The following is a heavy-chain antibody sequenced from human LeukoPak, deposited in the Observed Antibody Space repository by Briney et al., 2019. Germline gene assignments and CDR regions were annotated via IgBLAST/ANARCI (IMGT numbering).Heavy chain of an antibody. V-gene: IGHV3-53*01. Sequence: GGSLRLSCAASGFTVSSNYMSWVRQAPGKGLEWVSVIYSGGSTYYADPVKGRLTISRDNSKNTLYLEMNSLRAEDTAVYYCAACYESSGYYDYWGQGTLVTVSS. CDR1: GFTVSSNY. CDR3: AACYESSGYYDY. CDR2: IYSGGST. J-gene: IGHJ4*02. D-gene: IGHD3-22*01.